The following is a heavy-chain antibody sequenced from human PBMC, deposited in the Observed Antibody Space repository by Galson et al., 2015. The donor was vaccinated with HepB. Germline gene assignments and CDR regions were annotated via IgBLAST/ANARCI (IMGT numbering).Heavy chain of an antibody. CDR2: ISYSSTYI. CDR3: ARDVSSGSYNFDY. CDR1: GFTFSGYT. V-gene: IGHV3-21*01. D-gene: IGHD3-10*01. Sequence: SLRLSCAASGFTFSGYTMNWVRQAPGKGLEWVSAISYSSTYIFYADSVKGRFTISRDNAKNSVHLQMNSLRAEDTAVYYCARDVSSGSYNFDYWGQGTLVAVSS. J-gene: IGHJ4*02.